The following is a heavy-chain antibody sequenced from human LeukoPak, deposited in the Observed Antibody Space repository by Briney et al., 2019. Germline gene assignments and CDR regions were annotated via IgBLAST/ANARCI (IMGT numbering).Heavy chain of an antibody. Sequence: GRSLRLSCEASGFTFDDYAIHWVRQAPGKGLEWVSGISWNSGSIVYADSVKGRFTISRDNAKNSLYLQMNSLRAEDTAVYYCARSGSYDFWSGYLYRAFDIWGQGTMVTVSS. V-gene: IGHV3-9*01. D-gene: IGHD3-3*01. CDR2: ISWNSGSI. J-gene: IGHJ3*02. CDR3: ARSGSYDFWSGYLYRAFDI. CDR1: GFTFDDYA.